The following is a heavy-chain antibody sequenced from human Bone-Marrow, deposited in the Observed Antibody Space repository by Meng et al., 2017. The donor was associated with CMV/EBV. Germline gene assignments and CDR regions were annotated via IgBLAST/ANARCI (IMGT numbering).Heavy chain of an antibody. Sequence: GESQKISCAASGFTFSSYWMHWVRQAPGKGLVWVSRINSDGSSTSYADSVKGRFTISRDNAKNTLNLQMNSLRAEETAVYYCARVGDFWSGYDAFYIWGQGTMVTVSS. CDR1: GFTFSSYW. CDR2: INSDGSST. D-gene: IGHD3-3*01. J-gene: IGHJ3*02. V-gene: IGHV3-74*01. CDR3: ARVGDFWSGYDAFYI.